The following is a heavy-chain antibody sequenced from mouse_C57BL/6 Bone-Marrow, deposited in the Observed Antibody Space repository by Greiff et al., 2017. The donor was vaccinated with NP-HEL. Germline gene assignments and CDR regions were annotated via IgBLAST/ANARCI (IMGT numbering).Heavy chain of an antibody. D-gene: IGHD1-1*01. V-gene: IGHV5-4*01. J-gene: IGHJ3*01. CDR2: ISDGGSYT. CDR3: GRDDGSREAY. Sequence: EVQGVESGGGLVKPGGSLKLSCAASGFTFSSYAMSWVRQTPEKRLEWVATISDGGSYTYYPDNVKGRFTISRDNAKNNLYLQMSSLKSEDTAMYYCGRDDGSREAYWGQGTLVTVSS. CDR1: GFTFSSYA.